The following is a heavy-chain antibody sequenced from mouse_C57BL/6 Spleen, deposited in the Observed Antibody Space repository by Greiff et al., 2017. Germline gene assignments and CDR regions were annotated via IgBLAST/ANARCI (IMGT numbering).Heavy chain of an antibody. CDR3: ARNPCATVVGGDWYFDV. CDR2: INPGSGGT. Sequence: VQLQQPGAELVRPGTSVKVSCKASGYAFTNYLIEWVKQRPGQGLEWIGGINPGSGGTNYNEKFKGKATLTADKSSSTAYMQHSSLTSEDSAVYFCARNPCATVVGGDWYFDVWGTGTTVTVSS. D-gene: IGHD1-1*01. CDR1: GYAFTNYL. J-gene: IGHJ1*03. V-gene: IGHV1-54*01.